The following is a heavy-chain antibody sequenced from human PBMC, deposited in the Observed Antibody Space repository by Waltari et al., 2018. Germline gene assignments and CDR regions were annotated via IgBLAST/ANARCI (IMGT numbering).Heavy chain of an antibody. J-gene: IGHJ4*02. D-gene: IGHD2-15*01. CDR3: ARDRGKGIYLDS. CDR1: GDSMSSSDW. Sequence: QLQLEESGPGLVKPSGTLSLTCAVSGDSMSSSDWWSWVRQPPGKGLEWIGQIQLSGRTNYNPSFASRVTMSIDTSNNNLSLRVTSATAADTAVYYCARDRGKGIYLDSWGQGTLVTVSP. CDR2: IQLSGRT. V-gene: IGHV4-4*02.